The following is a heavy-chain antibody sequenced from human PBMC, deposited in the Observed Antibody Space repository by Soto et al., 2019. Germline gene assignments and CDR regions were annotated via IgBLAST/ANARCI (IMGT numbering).Heavy chain of an antibody. CDR3: ARGEWWLFDY. CDR2: INAGNGNT. D-gene: IGHD2-15*01. Sequence: QVQLVQSGAEEKKPGASVKVSCKASGYTFTSYAMHWVRQAPGQRLDWMGWINAGNGNTKYSQKFHGRVTITRDPSASTAYMELSSLRSEDTAVYYCARGEWWLFDYWGQGTLVTVSS. CDR1: GYTFTSYA. J-gene: IGHJ4*02. V-gene: IGHV1-3*05.